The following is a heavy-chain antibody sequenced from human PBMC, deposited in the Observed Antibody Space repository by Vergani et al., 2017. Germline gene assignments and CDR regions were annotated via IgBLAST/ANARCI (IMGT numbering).Heavy chain of an antibody. CDR3: ARWPARRHYYYYYMDV. J-gene: IGHJ6*03. V-gene: IGHV4-59*06. CDR2: IYYSGST. CDR1: GFTFSSYA. D-gene: IGHD6-6*01. Sequence: VQLVESGGGLVKPGGSLRLSCAASGFTFSSYAMSWVRQAPGKGLEWIGYIYYSGSTYYNPSLKSRVTISVDTSKNQFSLKLSSVTAADTAVYYCARWPARRHYYYYYMDVWGKGTTVTVSS.